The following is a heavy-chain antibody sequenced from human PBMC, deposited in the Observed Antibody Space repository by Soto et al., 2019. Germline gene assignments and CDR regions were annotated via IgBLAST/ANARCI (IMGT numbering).Heavy chain of an antibody. CDR1: GVSISNSSYY. CDR2: IYYSGIT. CDR3: ARHGSN. V-gene: IGHV4-39*01. J-gene: IGHJ4*02. Sequence: PSETLSLTCTVSGVSISNSSYYWGWIRRPPGKGLGWIGTIYYSGITYYNPSLKSRVTISVDTSKNQFSLKLTSVTAAHTAVYYCARHGSNWGQGTLVTVSS.